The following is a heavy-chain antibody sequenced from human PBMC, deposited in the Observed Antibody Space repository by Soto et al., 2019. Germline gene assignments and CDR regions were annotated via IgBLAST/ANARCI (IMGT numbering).Heavy chain of an antibody. CDR1: GYTFTSYA. V-gene: IGHV1-3*01. CDR2: ISAGNGNT. J-gene: IGHJ4*02. Sequence: ASVKVSCKASGYTFTSYAMHWVRQAPGQRLEWMGWISAGNGNTKYSQKFQGRVTITRDTSASTAYMELSSLRSEDTAVYYCARVLRNRGASDYWVQGTLVTGSS. CDR3: ARVLRNRGASDY. D-gene: IGHD5-12*01.